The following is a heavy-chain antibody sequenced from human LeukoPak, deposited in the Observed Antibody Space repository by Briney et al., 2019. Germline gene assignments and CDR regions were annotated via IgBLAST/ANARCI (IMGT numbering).Heavy chain of an antibody. CDR2: ISYDGSNK. CDR1: GFTFSSYG. V-gene: IGHV3-30*18. Sequence: GGSLRLSCAASGFTFSSYGMHWVRQAPGKGLEWVAVISYDGSNKYYADSVKGRFTISRDNSKNTLYLQVNSLRAEDTAVYYCAKEILPPAYYGSPRGGMDVWGKGTTVTVSS. J-gene: IGHJ6*04. D-gene: IGHD3-10*01. CDR3: AKEILPPAYYGSPRGGMDV.